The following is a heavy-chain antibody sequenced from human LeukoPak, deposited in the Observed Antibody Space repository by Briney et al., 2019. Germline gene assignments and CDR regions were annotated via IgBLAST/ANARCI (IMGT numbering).Heavy chain of an antibody. J-gene: IGHJ4*02. CDR1: GGSISSGDYY. CDR3: AREWEWELRRGAGYFDY. V-gene: IGHV4-30-4*08. D-gene: IGHD1-26*01. Sequence: SETLSLTCTVSGGSISSGDYYWSWIRQPPGKGLEWIGYIYYSGSTYYNPSLKSRVTISVDTSKNQFSRKLSSVTAADTAVYYCAREWEWELRRGAGYFDYWGQGTLVTVSS. CDR2: IYYSGST.